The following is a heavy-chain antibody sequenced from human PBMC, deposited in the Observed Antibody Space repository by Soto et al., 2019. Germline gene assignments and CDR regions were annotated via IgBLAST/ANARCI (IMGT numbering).Heavy chain of an antibody. D-gene: IGHD1-26*01. CDR3: ARVAWEYITSVDH. Sequence: EVQLLESGGGLVQPGGSLRLSCAASGFTFNAYAMTWVRQAPGKGLEWVSAIGGSGGSSYYAASVYGGFTISRDNTNDTLDLQMNRLRVEHTAVYDSARVAWEYITSVDHWGQGILVTVAS. CDR2: IGGSGGSS. V-gene: IGHV3-23*01. J-gene: IGHJ4*02. CDR1: GFTFNAYA.